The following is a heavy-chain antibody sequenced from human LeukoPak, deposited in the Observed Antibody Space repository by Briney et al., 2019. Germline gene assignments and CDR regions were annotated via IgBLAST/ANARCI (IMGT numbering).Heavy chain of an antibody. J-gene: IGHJ4*02. D-gene: IGHD6-19*01. Sequence: GGSLRLSCAASGFTFSSYAMSWVRQAPGKGLEWVSAISGSGGSTYYADSAKGRFTISRDNSKNTLYLQMNSLRAEDTAVYYCAKHPLAAVAGQFDYWGQGTLVTVSS. CDR2: ISGSGGST. CDR1: GFTFSSYA. V-gene: IGHV3-23*01. CDR3: AKHPLAAVAGQFDY.